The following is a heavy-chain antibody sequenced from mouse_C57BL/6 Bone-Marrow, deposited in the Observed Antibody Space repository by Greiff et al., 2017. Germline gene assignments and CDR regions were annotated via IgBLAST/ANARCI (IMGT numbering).Heavy chain of an antibody. CDR3: ARPFITTVVARGNWYFDV. Sequence: QVQLKPPGAELVKPGASVKLSCKASGYTFTSYWMHWVKQRPGQGLEWIGMIHPNSGSTNYNEKFKSKATLTVDKSSSTAYMQLSSLTSEDSAVYYCARPFITTVVARGNWYFDVWGTGTTVTVSS. CDR1: GYTFTSYW. V-gene: IGHV1-64*01. D-gene: IGHD1-1*01. J-gene: IGHJ1*03. CDR2: IHPNSGST.